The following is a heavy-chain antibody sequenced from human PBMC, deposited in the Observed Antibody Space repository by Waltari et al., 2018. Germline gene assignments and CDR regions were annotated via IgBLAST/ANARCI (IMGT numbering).Heavy chain of an antibody. J-gene: IGHJ5*02. CDR3: ATSVAATGVQNNWFDP. D-gene: IGHD2-15*01. V-gene: IGHV1-69-2*01. CDR1: GYTFTDYY. CDR2: VDPEDGET. Sequence: EVQLVQSGAEVKKPGATVKISCKASGYTFTDYYIHWVQQAPGKGLEWMGRVDPEDGETIYAEKFQGRVTITADTSTDTAYMELSSLRSEDTAVYYCATSVAATGVQNNWFDPWGQGTLVTVSS.